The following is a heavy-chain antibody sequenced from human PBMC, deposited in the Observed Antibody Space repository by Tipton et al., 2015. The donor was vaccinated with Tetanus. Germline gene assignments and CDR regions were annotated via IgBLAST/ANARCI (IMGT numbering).Heavy chain of an antibody. V-gene: IGHV3-21*01. CDR1: GLTFSSYT. D-gene: IGHD5-12*01. CDR2: ISSGDSYI. Sequence: GSLRLSCAASGLTFSSYTMNWVRQAPGKGLEWVSSISSGDSYIYYADSVKGRFTISRDNAKNSVYLQMNSLRAEDTAVYYCAREDQWLPIDYWGRGTLVTVSS. J-gene: IGHJ4*02. CDR3: AREDQWLPIDY.